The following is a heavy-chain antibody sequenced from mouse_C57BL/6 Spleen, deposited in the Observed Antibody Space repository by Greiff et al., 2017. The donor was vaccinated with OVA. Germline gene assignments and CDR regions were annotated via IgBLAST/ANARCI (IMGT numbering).Heavy chain of an antibody. D-gene: IGHD1-1*01. CDR2: IDPSDSYT. CDR3: ARPGSSYEYFDV. V-gene: IGHV1-50*01. CDR1: GYTFTSYW. J-gene: IGHJ1*03. Sequence: VQLQQPGAELVKPGASVKLSCKASGYTFTSYWMQWVKQRPGQGLEWIGEIDPSDSYTNYNQKFKGKATLTVDTSSSTAYMQLSSLTSEDSAVYYCARPGSSYEYFDVWGTGTTVTVSS.